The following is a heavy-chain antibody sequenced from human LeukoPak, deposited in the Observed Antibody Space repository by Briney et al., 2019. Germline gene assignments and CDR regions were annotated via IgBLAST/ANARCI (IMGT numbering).Heavy chain of an antibody. CDR3: ARRAGAYTHPYDY. V-gene: IGHV3-23*01. CDR1: GFTFSTFA. J-gene: IGHJ4*02. D-gene: IGHD3-16*01. CDR2: IFPSSGEI. Sequence: GGSLRLSCVASGFTFSTFAMIWVRQPPGKGLEWVSSIFPSSGEIHYADSVRGRFTISRDNSKNTLYLQMNSLRAEDTAVYYCARRAGAYTHPYDYWGQGTLVTVS.